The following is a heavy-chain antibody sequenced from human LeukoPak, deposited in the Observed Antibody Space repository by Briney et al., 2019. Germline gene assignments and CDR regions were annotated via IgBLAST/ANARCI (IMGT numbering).Heavy chain of an antibody. V-gene: IGHV1-18*01. CDR1: GYTVTIYG. J-gene: IGHJ5*02. CDR2: ISAYNGNT. Sequence: GASVKVSCKASGYTVTIYGISWVRQAPGQGLEWMGWISAYNGNTNYVQKLQGRVTMTTDTSTSTAYMELRSLRSDDTAVYYCARDSLLRAARPDWFDPWGQGTLVTVSS. CDR3: ARDSLLRAARPDWFDP. D-gene: IGHD6-6*01.